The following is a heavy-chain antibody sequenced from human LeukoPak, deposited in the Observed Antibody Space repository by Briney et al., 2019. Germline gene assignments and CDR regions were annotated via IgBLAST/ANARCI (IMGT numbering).Heavy chain of an antibody. D-gene: IGHD6-13*01. Sequence: PGGSLRLSCAASGFTFSSYWMSWVRQAPGKGLEWVANIKQDGSEKYYVDSVKGRFTISRDNAKNSLYLQMNSLRAEDTAVYYCARSWNIAAAPFDYWGQGTLVTVSS. CDR3: ARSWNIAAAPFDY. CDR2: IKQDGSEK. V-gene: IGHV3-7*01. J-gene: IGHJ4*02. CDR1: GFTFSSYW.